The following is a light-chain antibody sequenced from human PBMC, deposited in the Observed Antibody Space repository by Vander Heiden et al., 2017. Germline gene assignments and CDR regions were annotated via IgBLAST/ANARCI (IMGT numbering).Light chain of an antibody. Sequence: DIQMTQSPSSLSASVGDRVTITCRASQSISSHLNWYQQKPGKAPKLLIHGASSLQSGVPSRFSGSESGTDFTLTVSSLQPEDFATYYCQQSDSTPFTFGHGTKVDIK. CDR2: GAS. CDR1: QSISSH. V-gene: IGKV1-39*01. CDR3: QQSDSTPFT. J-gene: IGKJ3*01.